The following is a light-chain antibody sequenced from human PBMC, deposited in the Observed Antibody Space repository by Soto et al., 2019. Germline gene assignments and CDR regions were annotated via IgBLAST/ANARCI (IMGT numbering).Light chain of an antibody. V-gene: IGLV2-23*01. Sequence: QSVLTQPASVSGSPGQSITISCTGTSSDVGNYNLVSWYQQHPGKAPKLIIYDDSKRPSGVSNRFSGSKSGNTASLTISGLQAEDEADYYCCSYAASSTYVFGTGTKVTV. CDR2: DDS. J-gene: IGLJ1*01. CDR3: CSYAASSTYV. CDR1: SSDVGNYNL.